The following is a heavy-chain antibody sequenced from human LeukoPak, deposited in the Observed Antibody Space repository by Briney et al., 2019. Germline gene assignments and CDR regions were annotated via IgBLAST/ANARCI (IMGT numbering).Heavy chain of an antibody. V-gene: IGHV4-59*01. CDR2: VYYSGST. D-gene: IGHD3-3*01. Sequence: SETLSLTCTVSGDSISSYYWSWIRQPPGKGLEWIGYVYYSGSTNYNPSLKSRVTISVDTSKNQFSLKLSSVTAADTAVYYCARGTIFGVVINSLYWYFDLWGRGTLVAVSS. CDR1: GDSISSYY. CDR3: ARGTIFGVVINSLYWYFDL. J-gene: IGHJ2*01.